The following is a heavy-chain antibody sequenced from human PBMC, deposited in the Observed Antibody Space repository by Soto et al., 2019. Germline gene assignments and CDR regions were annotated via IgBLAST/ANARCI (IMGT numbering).Heavy chain of an antibody. CDR2: ITDTGGDA. V-gene: IGHV3-23*01. CDR1: GLTFGSRA. J-gene: IGHJ4*02. Sequence: GGSLRLSCVASGLTFGSRAMTWVRQAPGEGLQWVSTITDTGGDAKYADSVRGRFVISRDNSKKTLYLQMTSLTAEDSAMYYCARGSTDSYPGSRIFDFWGRGTLVTAPQ. CDR3: ARGSTDSYPGSRIFDF. D-gene: IGHD3-10*01.